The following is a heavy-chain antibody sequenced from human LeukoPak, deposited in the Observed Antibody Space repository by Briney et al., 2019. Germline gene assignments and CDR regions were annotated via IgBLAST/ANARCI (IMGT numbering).Heavy chain of an antibody. Sequence: PSQTLSLTCTVSGGSISSGSYYWSWIRQPAGKGLEWIGRIYTSGSTNYNPSLKSRVTISVDTPKNQFSLKLSSVTAADTAVYYCARSSSSWNWGQGTLVTVSS. CDR1: GGSISSGSYY. CDR2: IYTSGST. J-gene: IGHJ4*02. D-gene: IGHD6-13*01. V-gene: IGHV4-61*02. CDR3: ARSSSSWN.